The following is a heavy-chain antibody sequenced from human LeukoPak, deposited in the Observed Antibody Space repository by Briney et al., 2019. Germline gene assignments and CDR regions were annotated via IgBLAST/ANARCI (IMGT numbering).Heavy chain of an antibody. CDR1: GGSISSYY. CDR2: IYYSGST. CDR3: ARGYYYGSGSYGFDP. Sequence: SETLSLTCTVSGGSISSYYWSWIRQPPGKGLEWIGYIYYSGSTNYNPSLKSRVTISVDTSKNQFSLKLSSVTAADTAVYYCARGYYYGSGSYGFDPWGQGTLVTVSS. J-gene: IGHJ5*02. V-gene: IGHV4-59*08. D-gene: IGHD3-10*01.